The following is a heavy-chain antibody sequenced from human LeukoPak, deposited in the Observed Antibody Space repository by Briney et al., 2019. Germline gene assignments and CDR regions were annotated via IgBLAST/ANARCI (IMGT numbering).Heavy chain of an antibody. CDR3: ARGSIAVAGIFDY. CDR2: IYSGGST. J-gene: IGHJ4*02. D-gene: IGHD6-19*01. Sequence: GGSLRLSRAASGFTVSSNYMSWVRQAPGKGLEWVSVIYSGGSTYYADSVKGRFTISRDNSKNTLYLQMNSLRAEDTAVYYCARGSIAVAGIFDYWGQGTLVTVSS. V-gene: IGHV3-66*01. CDR1: GFTVSSNY.